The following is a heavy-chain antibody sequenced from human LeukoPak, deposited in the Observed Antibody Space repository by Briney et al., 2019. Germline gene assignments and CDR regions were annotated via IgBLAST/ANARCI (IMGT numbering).Heavy chain of an antibody. J-gene: IGHJ6*02. Sequence: GGSLRLSCAASGFTVSSNYMSWVRQAPGKGLEWVSVIYSGGSTYYADSVKGRFTISRDNSKNTLYLQMNSLRAEDTAVYYCARDRFMNYCYYGMDVWGQGTTVTVSS. V-gene: IGHV3-53*01. D-gene: IGHD3-16*01. CDR1: GFTVSSNY. CDR2: IYSGGST. CDR3: ARDRFMNYCYYGMDV.